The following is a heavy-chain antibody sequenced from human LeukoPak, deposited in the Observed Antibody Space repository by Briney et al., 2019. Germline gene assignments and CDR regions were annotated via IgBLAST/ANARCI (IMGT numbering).Heavy chain of an antibody. D-gene: IGHD1-1*01. J-gene: IGHJ6*03. V-gene: IGHV4-59*01. CDR1: GDSISSYY. Sequence: TSETLSLTCTVSGDSISSYYWSWIRQPPGKGLEWIGHIYYSGSTNYNPFLKSRVTISIDTSKNQFSLKLSSVTAADTAVYYCARGYFPYMDVWGKGTTVTVSS. CDR3: ARGYFPYMDV. CDR2: IYYSGST.